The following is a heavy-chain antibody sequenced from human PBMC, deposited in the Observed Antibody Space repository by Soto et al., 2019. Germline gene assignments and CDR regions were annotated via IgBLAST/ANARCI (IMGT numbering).Heavy chain of an antibody. CDR3: ARGRGSDDAFDI. Sequence: GASVKVSCKASGYTFTSYAMHWVRQAPGQRLEWMGWINAGNGNTKYSQKFQGRVTMTRNTSISTAYMELSSLRSEDTAVYYCARGRGSDDAFDIWGQGTMVTVSS. D-gene: IGHD6-6*01. V-gene: IGHV1-3*01. CDR1: GYTFTSYA. J-gene: IGHJ3*02. CDR2: INAGNGNT.